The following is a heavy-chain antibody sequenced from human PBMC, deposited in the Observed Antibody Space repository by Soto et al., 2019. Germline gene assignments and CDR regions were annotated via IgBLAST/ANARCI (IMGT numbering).Heavy chain of an antibody. D-gene: IGHD3-10*01. CDR3: ASVLGSRRSGSYPSY. V-gene: IGHV3-48*01. CDR2: ISTNNDAI. CDR1: GYSISDCS. Sequence: EVQLVESGGGLVQPGGSLRLSCAASGYSISDCSMNWVRRAPWKGLEWISYISTNNDAIYYADSVKGRFTISRDNAKNSLYLQMNSLRAEDTALYYCASVLGSRRSGSYPSYWGQGTLVTVSS. J-gene: IGHJ4*02.